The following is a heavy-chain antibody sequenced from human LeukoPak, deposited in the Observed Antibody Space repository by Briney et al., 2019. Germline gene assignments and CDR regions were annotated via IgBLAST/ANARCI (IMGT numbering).Heavy chain of an antibody. CDR1: GFTFSSYA. D-gene: IGHD5-18*01. CDR2: ISGSGGST. J-gene: IGHJ4*02. V-gene: IGHV3-23*01. Sequence: TGGSLRLSCAASGFTFSSYAMSWVRQAPGKGLEWVSAISGSGGSTYYADSVKGRFTISRDNSKNTLYLQMNSLRAEDTAVYYCAKRGYSYGFLVYYFDYWGQGTLVTVSS. CDR3: AKRGYSYGFLVYYFDY.